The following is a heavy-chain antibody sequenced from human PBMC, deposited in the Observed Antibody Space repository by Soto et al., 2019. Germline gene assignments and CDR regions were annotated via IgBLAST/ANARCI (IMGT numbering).Heavy chain of an antibody. D-gene: IGHD5-18*01. CDR2: IRSKAYSGTT. J-gene: IGHJ4*02. Sequence: GGSLRLSCTASGFTFGDYAMSWVRQAPGKGLEWVGFIRSKAYSGTTEYAASVKGRFTISRDDSKSIAYLQMNSLKTEDTAVYYCTRGIQLWLLPSYFDYWGQGTLVTVSS. CDR3: TRGIQLWLLPSYFDY. CDR1: GFTFGDYA. V-gene: IGHV3-49*04.